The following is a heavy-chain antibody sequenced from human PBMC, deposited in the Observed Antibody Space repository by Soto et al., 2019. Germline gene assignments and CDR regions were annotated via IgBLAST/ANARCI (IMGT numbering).Heavy chain of an antibody. CDR3: AIDTVPGGGLGF. J-gene: IGHJ4*02. CDR2: MNPNSGDT. V-gene: IGHV1-8*01. Sequence: ASVKVSCKASGYPFTTYDINWVRQATGQGLEWMGWMNPNSGDTGYAQKLQGRVTMTRNTSINTAYMELSSLTSEDTALYYCAIDTVPGGGLGFWGQGTLVTVSS. CDR1: GYPFTTYD. D-gene: IGHD3-16*01.